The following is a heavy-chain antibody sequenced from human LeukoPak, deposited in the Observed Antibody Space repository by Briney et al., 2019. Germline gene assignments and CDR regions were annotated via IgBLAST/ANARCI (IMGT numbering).Heavy chain of an antibody. CDR3: ACVGGGYCSSTSCPLGAFDI. CDR1: GGSFSGYY. D-gene: IGHD2-2*01. Sequence: SETLSLTCAVHGGSFSGYYWSWIHQPPRKGLEWIGEINHSGSTNYNPSLNSRVTISVDTSKNQFSLKLSSVTAADTAVYYCACVGGGYCSSTSCPLGAFDIWGQGTMVTVSS. V-gene: IGHV4-34*01. J-gene: IGHJ3*02. CDR2: INHSGST.